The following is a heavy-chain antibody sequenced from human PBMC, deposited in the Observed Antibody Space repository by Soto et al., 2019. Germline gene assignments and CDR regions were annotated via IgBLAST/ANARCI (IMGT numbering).Heavy chain of an antibody. CDR3: AKVTLVRYYGMDV. V-gene: IGHV3-30*18. D-gene: IGHD6-6*01. Sequence: QVQLVESGGGVVQPGRSLRLSCAASGFTFSSYGMHWVRQAPGKGLEWVAVISYDGSNKYYADSVKGQFTISRDNSKNTLYLKMNSLRAEDTAVYYCAKVTLVRYYGMDVSGQGTTVTVSS. J-gene: IGHJ6*02. CDR2: ISYDGSNK. CDR1: GFTFSSYG.